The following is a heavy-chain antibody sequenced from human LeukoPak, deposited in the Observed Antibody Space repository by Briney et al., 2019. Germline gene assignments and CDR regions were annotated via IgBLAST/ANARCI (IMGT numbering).Heavy chain of an antibody. CDR1: GGSISSFNW. D-gene: IGHD3-10*01. Sequence: PSGTLSLTCAVSGGSISSFNWWSWVRQSPGKGLEWIGEIYHNGSTNYNPSLKSRVSISVDKSKNQFSLKLSSVTAADTAVYYCARIFLWFGELDAFDLWGQGTMVTISS. V-gene: IGHV4-4*02. CDR3: ARIFLWFGELDAFDL. CDR2: IYHNGST. J-gene: IGHJ3*01.